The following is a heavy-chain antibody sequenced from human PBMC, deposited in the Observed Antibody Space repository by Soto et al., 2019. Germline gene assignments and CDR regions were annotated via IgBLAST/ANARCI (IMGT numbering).Heavy chain of an antibody. D-gene: IGHD3-3*01. Sequence: QVQLVESGGGVVQPGRSLRLSCAASGFTFSSYAMHWVRQAPGKGLEWVAVISYDGSNKYYADSVKGRFTISRDNSKNTLYLQMNSLRAEDTAVDYCAATVSGLGLFPQFDYWGQGTLVTVSS. V-gene: IGHV3-30-3*01. CDR1: GFTFSSYA. J-gene: IGHJ4*02. CDR3: AATVSGLGLFPQFDY. CDR2: ISYDGSNK.